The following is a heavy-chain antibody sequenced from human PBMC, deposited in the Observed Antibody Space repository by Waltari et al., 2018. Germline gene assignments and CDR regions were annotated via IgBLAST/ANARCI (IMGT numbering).Heavy chain of an antibody. CDR3: ARGYSIREYYMDV. Sequence: QLQLQESGPGLVKPSETLSLTCTVSGGSISSSSYYWGWIRRPPGKGLEWIGSIYYSGSTYYNPSLKSRVTISVDTSKNQFSLKLSSVTAADTAVYYCARGYSIREYYMDVWGKGTTVTISS. CDR1: GGSISSSSYY. V-gene: IGHV4-39*07. J-gene: IGHJ6*03. CDR2: IYYSGST. D-gene: IGHD6-13*01.